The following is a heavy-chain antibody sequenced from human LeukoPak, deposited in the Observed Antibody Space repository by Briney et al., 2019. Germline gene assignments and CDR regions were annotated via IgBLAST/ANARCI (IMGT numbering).Heavy chain of an antibody. CDR3: ARGRVAVAGFDY. V-gene: IGHV4-34*01. Sequence: SETLSLTCAVYGGSFSGYYWSWIRQPPGKGLEWIGETNHSGSTNYNPSLKSRVTISVDTSKNQFSLKLSSVTAADTAVYYCARGRVAVAGFDYWGQGTLVTVSS. CDR1: GGSFSGYY. J-gene: IGHJ4*02. D-gene: IGHD6-19*01. CDR2: TNHSGST.